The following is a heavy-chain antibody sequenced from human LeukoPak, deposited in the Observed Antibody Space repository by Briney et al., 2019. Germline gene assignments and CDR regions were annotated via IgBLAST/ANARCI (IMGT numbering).Heavy chain of an antibody. CDR2: ISGNGAST. Sequence: ETLSLTCTVSGGSISGYYWSWVRQAPGKGLEWVSSISGNGASTYYADSVKGRFTISRDNSKNTLYLHMNSLRAEDTAVYYCAKDRGNYEGLYDYWGQGTLVTVSS. CDR1: GGSISGYY. D-gene: IGHD1-7*01. J-gene: IGHJ4*02. V-gene: IGHV3-23*01. CDR3: AKDRGNYEGLYDY.